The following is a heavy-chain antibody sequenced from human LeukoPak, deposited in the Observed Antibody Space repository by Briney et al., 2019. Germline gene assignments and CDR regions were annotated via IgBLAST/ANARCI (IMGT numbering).Heavy chain of an antibody. D-gene: IGHD1-14*01. Sequence: GGSLRLSCAPSGFTSSSYWMSWVRRAPGKGLEWVANIKQDGSEKYHVDSVKGRCTISRHNDKKSMYLKMNSLRAEDTAVYCCARDGRAWYYCGRGTLVTVSS. J-gene: IGHJ4*02. CDR2: IKQDGSEK. CDR3: ARDGRAWYY. CDR1: GFTSSSYW. V-gene: IGHV3-7*01.